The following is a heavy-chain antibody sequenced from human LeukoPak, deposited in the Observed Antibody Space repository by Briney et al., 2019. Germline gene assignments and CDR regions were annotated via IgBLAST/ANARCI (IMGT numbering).Heavy chain of an antibody. V-gene: IGHV4-59*01. CDR2: IYYSGAT. Sequence: SETLSLTCTVSGGSIKGSYWTWIRQPLGKGLECIGYIYYSGATNYNPSLKCRVTISVDTSSNQFSLRLRSVTAADTAVYYCARLFGVRGSGYMDVWGQGTTVTVSS. D-gene: IGHD3-10*01. J-gene: IGHJ6*02. CDR1: GGSIKGSY. CDR3: ARLFGVRGSGYMDV.